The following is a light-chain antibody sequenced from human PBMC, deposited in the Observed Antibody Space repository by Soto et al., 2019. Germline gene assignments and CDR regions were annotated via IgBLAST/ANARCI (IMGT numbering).Light chain of an antibody. CDR3: QQKGRSPFT. J-gene: IGKJ3*01. CDR2: GAS. V-gene: IGKV3-20*01. Sequence: EIVLTQSPGTLSLSPGERATLSCRASQSVSSSYLAWYQQKPGQAPRLLIYGASSRATGIPDRFSGSGSGTNFTLTISKLEPEDFAMYFWQQKGRSPFTVGPGTKVDIK. CDR1: QSVSSSY.